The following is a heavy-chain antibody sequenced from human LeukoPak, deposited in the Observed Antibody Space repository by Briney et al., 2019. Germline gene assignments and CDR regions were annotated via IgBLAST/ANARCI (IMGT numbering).Heavy chain of an antibody. V-gene: IGHV4-4*07. Sequence: PSETLSLTCTVSGGSISSYYWSWIRQPAGKGLEWIGRIHSSGSTNYNPSLKSRVTISVDTSKNQFSLKLSSVTAADTAVYYCARGGGTYYYDSSGYYPYYFDYWGQGTLVTVSS. CDR3: ARGGGTYYYDSSGYYPYYFDY. J-gene: IGHJ4*02. CDR2: IHSSGST. D-gene: IGHD3-22*01. CDR1: GGSISSYY.